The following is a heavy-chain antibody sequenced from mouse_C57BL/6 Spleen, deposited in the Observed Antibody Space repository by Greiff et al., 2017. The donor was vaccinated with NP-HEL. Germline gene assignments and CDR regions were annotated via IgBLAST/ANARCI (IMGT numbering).Heavy chain of an antibody. D-gene: IGHD1-1*01. CDR1: GYTFTSYW. J-gene: IGHJ2*01. CDR3: ARDYGSSFDY. V-gene: IGHV1-52*01. CDR2: IDPSDSDT. Sequence: QVQLQQPGAELVRPGSSVKLSCKASGYTFTSYWMHWVKQRPIQGLEWIGNIDPSDSDTHYNQKFKDKATLTVDKSSSTAYMQLSSLTSEDSAVYYCARDYGSSFDYWGQGTTLTGSS.